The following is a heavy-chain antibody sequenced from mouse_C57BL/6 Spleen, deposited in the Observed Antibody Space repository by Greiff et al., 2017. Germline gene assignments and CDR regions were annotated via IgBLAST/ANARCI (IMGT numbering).Heavy chain of an antibody. CDR2: IWRGGST. D-gene: IGHD2-3*01. V-gene: IGHV2-5*01. CDR3: AKEMGAMDY. CDR1: GFSLTSYG. Sequence: VHLVESGPGLVQPSQSLSITCTVSGFSLTSYGVHWVRQSPGKGLEWLEVIWRGGSTDYNAAFMSRLSITKDNSKSQVFFKMNSLQADDTAIYYCAKEMGAMDYWGQGTSVTVSS. J-gene: IGHJ4*01.